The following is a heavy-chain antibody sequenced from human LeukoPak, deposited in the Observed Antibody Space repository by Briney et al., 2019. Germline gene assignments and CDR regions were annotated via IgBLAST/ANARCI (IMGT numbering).Heavy chain of an antibody. J-gene: IGHJ5*02. D-gene: IGHD6-19*01. CDR2: MNPNSGNT. Sequence: ASVKVSCKASGYTFTSYDINWVRQATGQGLEWMGWMNPNSGNTGYAQKFQGRVTMTRDTSISTAYMELSSLRSEDTAVYYCARGLHSSGWYMWELQSNWFDPWGQGTLVTVSS. CDR1: GYTFTSYD. CDR3: ARGLHSSGWYMWELQSNWFDP. V-gene: IGHV1-8*01.